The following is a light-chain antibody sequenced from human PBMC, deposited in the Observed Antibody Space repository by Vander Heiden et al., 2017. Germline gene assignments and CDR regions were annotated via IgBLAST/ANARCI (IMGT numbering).Light chain of an antibody. Sequence: DIVMTQSLDSLAVPLGERAPINCTSSQSVLSTSNNNHYLAWFQQRPGQPTKVLIDGASRRQSGVPDRFSGSGSATDFTLTISSLQAEDVAVYYCQQYYNAPLTFGQGTKVGIK. CDR3: QQYYNAPLT. CDR1: QSVLSTSNNNHY. J-gene: IGKJ1*01. CDR2: GAS. V-gene: IGKV4-1*01.